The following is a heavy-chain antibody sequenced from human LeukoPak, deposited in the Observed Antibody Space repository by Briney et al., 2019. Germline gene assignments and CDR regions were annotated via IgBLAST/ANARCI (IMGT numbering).Heavy chain of an antibody. Sequence: GGSLRLSCAASGFTFNNAWMNWVRQAPGKGLEWVGRFKSKTDGGTIDYAAPVKGRFTISRDNSKNTLYLQMNSLRAEDTAVYYCAKDSLGSSSKNWFDPWGQGTLVTVSS. CDR3: AKDSLGSSSKNWFDP. J-gene: IGHJ5*02. D-gene: IGHD6-13*01. CDR2: FKSKTDGGTI. V-gene: IGHV3-15*07. CDR1: GFTFNNAW.